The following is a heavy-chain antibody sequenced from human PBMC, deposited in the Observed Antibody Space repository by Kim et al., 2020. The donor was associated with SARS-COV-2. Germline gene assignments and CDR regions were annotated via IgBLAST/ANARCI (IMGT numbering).Heavy chain of an antibody. CDR3: ARELDSSSPYYYYYGMDV. CDR1: GYTFTSYG. Sequence: ASVKVSCKASGYTFTSYGISWVRQAPGQGLEWMGWISAYNGNTNYAQKLQGRVTMTTDTSTSTAYMELRSLRSDDTAVYYCARELDSSSPYYYYYGMDVWGQGTTVTVSS. CDR2: ISAYNGNT. J-gene: IGHJ6*02. D-gene: IGHD6-13*01. V-gene: IGHV1-18*01.